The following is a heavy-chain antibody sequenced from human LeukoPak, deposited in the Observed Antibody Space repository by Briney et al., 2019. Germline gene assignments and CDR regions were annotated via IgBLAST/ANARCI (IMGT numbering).Heavy chain of an antibody. CDR3: AKDDRTYYGDYTFDY. CDR1: GFTFSSYG. CDR2: ISYDGSNK. Sequence: GGSLRLSCAASGFTFSSYGMHWVRQAPGKGLEWVAVISYDGSNKYYADSVKGRFTISRDYSKNTLYLQMNSLRAEDTAVYYCAKDDRTYYGDYTFDYWGQGTLVTVSS. D-gene: IGHD4-17*01. J-gene: IGHJ4*02. V-gene: IGHV3-30*18.